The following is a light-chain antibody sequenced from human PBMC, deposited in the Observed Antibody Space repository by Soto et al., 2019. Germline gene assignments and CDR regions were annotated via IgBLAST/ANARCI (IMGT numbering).Light chain of an antibody. Sequence: EIVLTQSPATLSLSPGESGTLSCRASQSVGSYLAWYQQKPGQAPRLLIYDSSNTAPGIPARFSGRGSGTDVTLTISNVEPEDFAVYYCQRRSNWPFTFCPGTKV. CDR2: DSS. J-gene: IGKJ3*01. CDR1: QSVGSY. CDR3: QRRSNWPFT. V-gene: IGKV3-11*01.